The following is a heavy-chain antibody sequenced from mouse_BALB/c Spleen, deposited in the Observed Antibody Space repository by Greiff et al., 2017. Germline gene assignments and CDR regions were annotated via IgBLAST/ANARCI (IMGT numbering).Heavy chain of an antibody. J-gene: IGHJ2*01. CDR2: ISYDGSN. V-gene: IGHV3-6*02. D-gene: IGHD1-1*02. Sequence: QLQESGPGLVKPSQSLSLTCSVTGYSITSGYYWNWIRQFPGNKLEWMGYISYDGSNNYNPSLKNRISITRDTSKNQFFLKLNSVTTEDTATYYCAGYGYFDYWGQGTTLTVSS. CDR1: GYSITSGYY. CDR3: AGYGYFDY.